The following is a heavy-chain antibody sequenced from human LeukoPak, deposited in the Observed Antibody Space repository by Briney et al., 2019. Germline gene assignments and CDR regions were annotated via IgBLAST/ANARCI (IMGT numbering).Heavy chain of an antibody. CDR1: GFTFSTYN. V-gene: IGHV3-48*01. J-gene: IGHJ5*02. Sequence: QPGGSLRLSCAASGFTFSTYNMHWVRQAPGKGLEWVSYISSTSSTIYHADSVKGRFTISRDNAKNSLYLQMNSLRAEDTAVYYCARDTLVSFAVTGGFDPWGQGTLVTVSS. D-gene: IGHD2-21*02. CDR3: ARDTLVSFAVTGGFDP. CDR2: ISSTSSTI.